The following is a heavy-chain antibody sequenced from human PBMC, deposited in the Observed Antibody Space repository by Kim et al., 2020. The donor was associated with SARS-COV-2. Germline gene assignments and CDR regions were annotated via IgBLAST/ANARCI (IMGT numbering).Heavy chain of an antibody. J-gene: IGHJ5*02. D-gene: IGHD1-26*01. CDR2: GGTT. Sequence: GGTTDYPAPVKGRFTISRDDSKSTLYLQMNSLKTEDTAVYYCITDRSYRAWGQGTLVTVSS. CDR3: ITDRSYRA. V-gene: IGHV3-15*01.